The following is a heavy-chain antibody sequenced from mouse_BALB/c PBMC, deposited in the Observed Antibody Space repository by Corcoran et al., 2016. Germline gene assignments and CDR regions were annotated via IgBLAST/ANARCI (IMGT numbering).Heavy chain of an antibody. CDR2: ILPGSGST. CDR1: GYTFSSYW. CDR3: ERCGYYDYDGYYFDY. D-gene: IGHD2-4*01. J-gene: IGHJ2*01. V-gene: IGHV1-9*01. Sequence: QVQLQKSGAELMKPATSVKISCKATGYTFSSYWIEWVKQRPGHGLEWIGEILPGSGSTNHNEKFKGKATFTADTSSNTAYMQLSSLTSEYSAVYYCERCGYYDYDGYYFDYWGQGTTLTVSS.